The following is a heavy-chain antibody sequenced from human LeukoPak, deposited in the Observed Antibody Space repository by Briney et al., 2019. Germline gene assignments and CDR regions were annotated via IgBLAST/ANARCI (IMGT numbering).Heavy chain of an antibody. J-gene: IGHJ4*02. D-gene: IGHD1-26*01. CDR3: ARVVGAMSFDY. V-gene: IGHV4-61*02. CDR1: GGSIRSGSYY. Sequence: ASETLSLTYTLSGGSIRSGSYYWSWIRRPAGKGLEWIGRIYSSGSTNYNPSLKSQLTISVDTSKNHFSLRLSSVTAADTAVYYCARVVGAMSFDYWGQGTLVTVSS. CDR2: IYSSGST.